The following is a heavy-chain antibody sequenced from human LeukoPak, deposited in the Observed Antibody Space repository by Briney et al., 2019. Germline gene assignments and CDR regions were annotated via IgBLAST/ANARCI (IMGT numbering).Heavy chain of an antibody. Sequence: GRSLRLSCAASGFTFSSYAMSWVRQAPGKGLEWVSDVSGTGGSTYYADSVKGRFTISRDNSKNTLYLQMNSLRAEDTAVYYCAKVRSIAAAEAIDYWGQGTLVTVSS. V-gene: IGHV3-23*01. CDR3: AKVRSIAAAEAIDY. CDR2: VSGTGGST. D-gene: IGHD6-13*01. CDR1: GFTFSSYA. J-gene: IGHJ4*02.